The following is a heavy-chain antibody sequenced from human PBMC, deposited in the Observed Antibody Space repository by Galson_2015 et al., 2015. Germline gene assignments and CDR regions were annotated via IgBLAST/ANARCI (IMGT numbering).Heavy chain of an antibody. CDR3: ARGPSDSGSATTVEVY. J-gene: IGHJ4*02. D-gene: IGHD1-26*01. CDR2: ISAYNGNT. V-gene: IGHV1-18*04. Sequence: SVKVSCKASGYTFTSYGISWVRQAPGQGLEWMGWISAYNGNTNYAQKLQGRVTMTTDTSTSTAYMELRSLRSDDTAVYYCARGPSDSGSATTVEVYWGQGTLVTVSS. CDR1: GYTFTSYG.